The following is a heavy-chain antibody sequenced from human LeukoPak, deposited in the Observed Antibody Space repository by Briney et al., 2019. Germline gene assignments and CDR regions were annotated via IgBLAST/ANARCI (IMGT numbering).Heavy chain of an antibody. CDR1: GGSISSYY. CDR2: IYYSGST. V-gene: IGHV4-59*01. D-gene: IGHD3-10*01. J-gene: IGHJ6*03. Sequence: PSESLSLTCAVSGGSISSYYWSWIRQPPGKGLEWIGYIYYSGSTNYNPSLKSRVTISVDTSKNQFSQKLSSVTAADTAVYYCARGTNYYGSGSYSKYYYYYYMDVWGKGTTVTVSS. CDR3: ARGTNYYGSGSYSKYYYYYYMDV.